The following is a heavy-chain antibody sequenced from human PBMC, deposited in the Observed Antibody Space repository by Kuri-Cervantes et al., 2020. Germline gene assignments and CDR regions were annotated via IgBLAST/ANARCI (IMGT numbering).Heavy chain of an antibody. D-gene: IGHD6-13*01. CDR3: ATLGYNNRDFEY. J-gene: IGHJ4*02. Sequence: SQTLSLTCAVYGGSFSGYYWSWIRQPLGKGLEWIGEINHSGSTNYNPSLKSRVTISVDTSKNQFSLKLSSVTAADTAVYFCATLGYNNRDFEYWGQGTLVTVSS. CDR2: INHSGST. CDR1: GGSFSGYY. V-gene: IGHV4-34*01.